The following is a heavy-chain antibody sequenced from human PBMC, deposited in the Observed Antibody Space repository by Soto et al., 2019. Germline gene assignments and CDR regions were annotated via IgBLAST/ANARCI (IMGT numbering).Heavy chain of an antibody. Sequence: GGSLRLSCAASGFTFSSYGMHWVRQAPGKGLEWVAVISYDGSNKYYADSVKGRFTIPRENSKNPLYLQMNSLRAEDTAVFYCAKAEAGTNYYYYYMDVWGKGTTVTVSS. CDR2: ISYDGSNK. D-gene: IGHD6-13*01. J-gene: IGHJ6*03. CDR1: GFTFSSYG. CDR3: AKAEAGTNYYYYYMDV. V-gene: IGHV3-30*18.